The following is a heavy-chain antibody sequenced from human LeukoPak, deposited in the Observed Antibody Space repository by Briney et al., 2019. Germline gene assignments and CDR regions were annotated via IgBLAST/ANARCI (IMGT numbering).Heavy chain of an antibody. D-gene: IGHD3-3*01. Sequence: GGSLRLSCAASGFTFSSYAMHWVRQAPGKGLEWVAVISYDGSNKYYADSVKGRFTISRDNSKNTLYLQMNSLRAEDTAVYYCARGYSHYDFWSGYYGYYYYGMDVWGQGTTVTVSS. J-gene: IGHJ6*02. V-gene: IGHV3-30-3*01. CDR3: ARGYSHYDFWSGYYGYYYYGMDV. CDR2: ISYDGSNK. CDR1: GFTFSSYA.